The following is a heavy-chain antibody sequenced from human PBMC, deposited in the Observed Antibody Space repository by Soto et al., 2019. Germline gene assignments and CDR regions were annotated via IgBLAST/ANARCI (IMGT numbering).Heavy chain of an antibody. Sequence: QVQLVQSGAEVKTPGSSVKVTCKASGGTFSNNVISWVRQAPGQGLEWMGGITRIFGTATTNYAQKFQGRITITADESTNTAYMELSSLRSEDTALYYCASGITVAFDHWRQGTLVTVSS. CDR1: GGTFSNNV. V-gene: IGHV1-69*01. J-gene: IGHJ5*02. D-gene: IGHD6-19*01. CDR2: ITRIFGTA. CDR3: ASGITVAFDH.